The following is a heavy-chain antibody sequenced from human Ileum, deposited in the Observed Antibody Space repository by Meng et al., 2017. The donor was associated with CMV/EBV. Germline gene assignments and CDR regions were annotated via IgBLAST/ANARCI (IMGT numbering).Heavy chain of an antibody. Sequence: QRGHTGCVVKNPGASVKISCKASGDAFSSHYRHWVRQAPGQGLGWMGIINPGDGTTHYAQELQGRVTMTRDTSTSTVYMELSSLTSEDTAIYYCTRGIAWSGYFRSGQFDYWGQGTLVTVSS. J-gene: IGHJ4*02. CDR1: GDAFSSHY. V-gene: IGHV1-46*04. CDR3: TRGIAWSGYFRSGQFDY. CDR2: INPGDGTT. D-gene: IGHD3-3*01.